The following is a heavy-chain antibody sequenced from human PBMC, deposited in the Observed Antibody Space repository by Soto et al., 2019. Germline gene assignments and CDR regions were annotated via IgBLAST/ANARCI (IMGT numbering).Heavy chain of an antibody. CDR1: GGTFSSYA. CDR3: ARSQGSSTSLEIYYYYYYGMDV. J-gene: IGHJ6*02. D-gene: IGHD2-2*01. CDR2: LIPISDTT. Sequence: QVQLVQSGAEVKKPGSSVKVSCKASGGTFSSYAISWVRQAPGQGLEWMGGLIPISDTTNYAQKFQGRVTITAAESTSTAYMELSSLRSEATAVYYCARSQGSSTSLEIYYYYYYGMDVWGQGTTVTVSS. V-gene: IGHV1-69*01.